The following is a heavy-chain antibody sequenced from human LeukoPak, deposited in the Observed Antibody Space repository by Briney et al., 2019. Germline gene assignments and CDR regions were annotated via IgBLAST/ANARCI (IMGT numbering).Heavy chain of an antibody. CDR2: FDPEDGET. J-gene: IGHJ3*02. CDR3: ATDTSSGWSLNAFDI. V-gene: IGHV1-24*01. Sequence: ASVKVSCKASGGTFSTYAISWVRQAPGKGLEWMGGFDPEDGETIYAQKFQGRVTMTEDTSTDTAYMELSSLRSEDTAVYYCATDTSSGWSLNAFDIWGQGTMVTVSS. CDR1: GGTFSTYA. D-gene: IGHD6-19*01.